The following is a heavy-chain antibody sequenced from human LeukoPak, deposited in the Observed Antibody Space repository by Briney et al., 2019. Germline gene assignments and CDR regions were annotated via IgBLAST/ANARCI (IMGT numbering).Heavy chain of an antibody. J-gene: IGHJ4*02. CDR3: TRGQRRLQDY. CDR1: GGSISSYY. Sequence: SETLSLTCTVSGGSISSYYWSWIRQPPGKGLEWIGYINYSGSTNYNPSLKSRVTISLDTSKSQISLKLSSVTAADTAVYYCTRGQRRLQDYWGQGTLVTVSS. V-gene: IGHV4-59*01. CDR2: INYSGST.